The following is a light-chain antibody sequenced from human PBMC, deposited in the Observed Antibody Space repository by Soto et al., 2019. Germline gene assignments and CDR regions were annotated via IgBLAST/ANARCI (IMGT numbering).Light chain of an antibody. V-gene: IGKV1-9*01. CDR1: QGISSY. Sequence: QLTQSPSSLSASVGDRVTITCRASQGISSYLAWYQQKPGKAPKLLIYAASTLQSGVPSRFSGSGSGTDFTLTICSLQPEDFATYYCQQLNSYPWTFGQGTKV. CDR3: QQLNSYPWT. CDR2: AAS. J-gene: IGKJ1*01.